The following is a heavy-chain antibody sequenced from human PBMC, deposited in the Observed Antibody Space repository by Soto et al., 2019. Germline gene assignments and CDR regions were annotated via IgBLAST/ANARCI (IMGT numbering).Heavy chain of an antibody. V-gene: IGHV1-18*04. CDR3: ARVPMKSSPTDDYYGMDE. J-gene: IGHJ6*02. CDR1: GYTFTSYG. Sequence: QVQLVQSGAEVKKPWASVKVSCKASGYTFTSYGISWVRQAPGQGLEWMGWISAYNGNTNYAQKLQGRVTMTTDTSTSTAYMELRSLRSDDTAVYYSARVPMKSSPTDDYYGMDEWGQGTTVTVSS. D-gene: IGHD3-22*01. CDR2: ISAYNGNT.